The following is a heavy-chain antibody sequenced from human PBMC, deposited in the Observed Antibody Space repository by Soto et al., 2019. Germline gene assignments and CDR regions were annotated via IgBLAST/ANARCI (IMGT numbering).Heavy chain of an antibody. Sequence: GGSLRLSCAASGFTFSSYGMHWVRQAPGKGLEWVAVISYDGSNKYYADSVKGRFTISRDNSKNTLYLQMNSLRAEDTAVYYCARERGYSGYGYFDYWGQGTLVTVSS. D-gene: IGHD5-12*01. J-gene: IGHJ4*02. V-gene: IGHV3-30*03. CDR3: ARERGYSGYGYFDY. CDR2: ISYDGSNK. CDR1: GFTFSSYG.